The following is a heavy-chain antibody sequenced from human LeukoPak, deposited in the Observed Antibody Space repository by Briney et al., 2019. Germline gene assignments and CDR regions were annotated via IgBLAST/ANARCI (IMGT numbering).Heavy chain of an antibody. V-gene: IGHV3-30*18. Sequence: QPGGSLRLSCAASGFTFSSYSMNWVRQAPGKGLEWVAVISYDGSNKYYADSVKGRFTISRDNSKNTLYLQMNSLRAEDTAVYYCAKDRILIAAAGTLDYFDYWGQGTLVTVSS. J-gene: IGHJ4*02. CDR1: GFTFSSYS. D-gene: IGHD6-13*01. CDR2: ISYDGSNK. CDR3: AKDRILIAAAGTLDYFDY.